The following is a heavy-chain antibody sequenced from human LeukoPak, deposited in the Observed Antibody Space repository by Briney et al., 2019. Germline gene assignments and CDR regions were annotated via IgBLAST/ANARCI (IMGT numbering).Heavy chain of an antibody. CDR1: GFTFSSYT. Sequence: GGSLRLSCAASGFTFSSYTMNWVRQAPGKGLEWVSHISPSGSTYYADSVKGRFTISRDNAKTSLYLQVNSLRAEDTAVYYCARLGPTPFDYWGQGTLVTVSS. CDR2: ISPSGST. D-gene: IGHD3-16*01. J-gene: IGHJ4*02. CDR3: ARLGPTPFDY. V-gene: IGHV3-48*01.